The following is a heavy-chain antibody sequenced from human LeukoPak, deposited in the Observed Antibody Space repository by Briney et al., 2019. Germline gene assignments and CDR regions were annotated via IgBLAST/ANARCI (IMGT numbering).Heavy chain of an antibody. CDR1: GWSFDDYY. V-gene: IGHV4-34*01. CDR2: INARGDT. D-gene: IGHD2-2*01. Sequence: SETLSLTCAVYGWSFDDYYWDWIRQPPGKGLEWIGEINARGDTNYNPSLKSRVTISVDTSKKQFSLRLTSMIAADTALYYCARGQVPAARGYNWFDPWGQGTLVTVSS. J-gene: IGHJ5*02. CDR3: ARGQVPAARGYNWFDP.